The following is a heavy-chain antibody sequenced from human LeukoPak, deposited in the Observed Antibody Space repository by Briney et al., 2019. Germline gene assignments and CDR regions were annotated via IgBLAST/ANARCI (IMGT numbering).Heavy chain of an antibody. CDR1: GYTLTELS. CDR3: ATDYPGGNSF. CDR2: FDPEDGET. D-gene: IGHD2-21*02. V-gene: IGHV1-24*01. Sequence: EASVKVSCKVSGYTLTELSTHWVRQAPGKGREWMGGFDPEDGETIYAPTFQGRVTMTEDTSTHTAYMELSSLRSEDTAVYYCATDYPGGNSFWGEGALVTVPS. J-gene: IGHJ4*02.